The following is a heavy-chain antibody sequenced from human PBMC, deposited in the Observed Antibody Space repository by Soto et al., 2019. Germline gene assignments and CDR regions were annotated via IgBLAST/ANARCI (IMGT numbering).Heavy chain of an antibody. D-gene: IGHD6-19*01. Sequence: ASVKVSCKASGYTFTSYDINWVRQATGQGLERMGWMNPNSGNTGYAQKFQGRVTMTRNTSISTAYMELSSLRSEDTAVYYCARFEAVAGLVDPCGQGTLVTVSS. CDR1: GYTFTSYD. CDR3: ARFEAVAGLVDP. V-gene: IGHV1-8*01. CDR2: MNPNSGNT. J-gene: IGHJ5*02.